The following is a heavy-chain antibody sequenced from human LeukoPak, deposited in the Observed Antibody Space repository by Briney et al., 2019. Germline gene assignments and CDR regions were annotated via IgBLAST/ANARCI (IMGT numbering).Heavy chain of an antibody. J-gene: IGHJ4*02. CDR2: ISAYNGNT. CDR1: GYTFTSYG. D-gene: IGHD6-19*01. Sequence: ASVKVSCKASGYTFTSYGISWVRQAPGQGLEWMGWISAYNGNTNYAQKLQGRVTTTTDTSTSTAYMELRSLRSDDTAVYYCARDYSKFIAVAAGYWGQGTLVTVSS. CDR3: ARDYSKFIAVAAGY. V-gene: IGHV1-18*01.